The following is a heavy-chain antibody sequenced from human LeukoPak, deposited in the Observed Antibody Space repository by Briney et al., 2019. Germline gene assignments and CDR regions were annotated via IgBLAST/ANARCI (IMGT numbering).Heavy chain of an antibody. V-gene: IGHV3-9*01. D-gene: IGHD5-18*01. CDR1: GFTFDDYA. CDR2: ISWNSGSI. Sequence: GGSLRLSCAASGFTFDDYAMHWVRQAPGKGLEWVSGISWNSGSIGYADSVKGRFTISRDNAKNSLYLQMNSLRAEDTALYYCAKDEEPGYSYGPFDYWGQGTLVTVSS. CDR3: AKDEEPGYSYGPFDY. J-gene: IGHJ4*02.